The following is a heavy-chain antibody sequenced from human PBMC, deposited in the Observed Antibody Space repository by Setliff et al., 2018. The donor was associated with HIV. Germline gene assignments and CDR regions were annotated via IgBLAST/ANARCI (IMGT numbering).Heavy chain of an antibody. D-gene: IGHD3-9*01. CDR3: ARYKCIDFACVGFDI. CDR1: RDSINGHW. J-gene: IGHJ3*02. Sequence: LSLTCTVSRDSINGHWWSWIRQPPGKGLEWTGSIHYSGITHYNPSLKSRLTMSVDTSKIQVSLKLTSVTAADTAVYYCARYKCIDFACVGFDIWGQGTVVTVSS. CDR2: IHYSGIT. V-gene: IGHV4-59*11.